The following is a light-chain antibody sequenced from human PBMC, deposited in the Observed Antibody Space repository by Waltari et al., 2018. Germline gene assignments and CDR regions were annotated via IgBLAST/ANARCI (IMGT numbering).Light chain of an antibody. CDR2: WVS. V-gene: IGKV4-1*01. CDR1: QSLFYSSKSKNY. Sequence: DIVMTQSPDSLAVSLGERATINCKSSQSLFYSSKSKNYLAWYQQKPGQSPKLLIYWVSTRESGVPDRFSGSGSWTDFTLTISTLQAEDVAVYYCHQYYSLFTFGPGTKVDIK. CDR3: HQYYSLFT. J-gene: IGKJ3*01.